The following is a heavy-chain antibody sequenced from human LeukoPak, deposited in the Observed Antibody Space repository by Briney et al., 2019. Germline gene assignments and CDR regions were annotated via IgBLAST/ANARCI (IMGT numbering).Heavy chain of an antibody. CDR1: GGTFSSYA. CDR2: IIPIFGTA. V-gene: IGHV1-69*13. D-gene: IGHD4-23*01. J-gene: IGHJ4*02. CDR3: AKTTTVVIQRPLAGSFDY. Sequence: SVKVSCKASGGTFSSYAISWVRQAPGQGLEWMGGIIPIFGTANYAQKFQGRVTITADESTSTAYMELSSLRSEDTAVYYCAKTTTVVIQRPLAGSFDYWGQGTLVTVSS.